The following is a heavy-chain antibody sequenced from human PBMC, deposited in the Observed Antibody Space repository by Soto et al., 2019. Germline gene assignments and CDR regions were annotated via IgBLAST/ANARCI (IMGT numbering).Heavy chain of an antibody. CDR1: GFTFSDYS. V-gene: IGHV3-21*02. CDR2: ISSTSIYI. J-gene: IGHJ4*02. CDR3: ARDANLGDY. Sequence: EVQLVESGGGLVKPGGSLRLSCAASGFTFSDYSMQWVRQAPGKGLEWVSSISSTSIYIFYAHSVKGRFTISRDNAKNSLYLQVSSLRADDTAVYYCARDANLGDYWGQGTLVTVSS. D-gene: IGHD7-27*01.